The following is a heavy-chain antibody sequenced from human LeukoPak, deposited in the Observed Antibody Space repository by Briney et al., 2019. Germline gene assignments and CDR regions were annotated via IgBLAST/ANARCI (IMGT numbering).Heavy chain of an antibody. D-gene: IGHD1-26*01. CDR2: IQSDGRST. CDR3: ARANSGIYWGYFEY. CDR1: GFTFSNYW. J-gene: IGHJ4*02. Sequence: GGSLRLSCAASGFTFSNYWMHWVRQAPGKGLVWVSRIQSDGRSTSYADSVEGRFTISRDNAKNTLYLQLNSLRAEDTAVYYCARANSGIYWGYFEYWGQGALVTASS. V-gene: IGHV3-74*01.